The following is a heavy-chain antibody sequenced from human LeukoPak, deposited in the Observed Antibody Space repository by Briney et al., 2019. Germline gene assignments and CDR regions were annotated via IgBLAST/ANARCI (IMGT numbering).Heavy chain of an antibody. J-gene: IGHJ3*02. D-gene: IGHD1-1*01. CDR2: ISGSGGRT. V-gene: IGHV3-23*01. Sequence: GGSLRLSCAASGFTFSSYAMSWVRQAPGKGLEWVSGISGSGGRTHYADSVKGRFTISRDNSKNTLYLQMSSLRGGDTAVYYCAKDPTLYPQSQDAFDIWGQGTMVTVSS. CDR1: GFTFSSYA. CDR3: AKDPTLYPQSQDAFDI.